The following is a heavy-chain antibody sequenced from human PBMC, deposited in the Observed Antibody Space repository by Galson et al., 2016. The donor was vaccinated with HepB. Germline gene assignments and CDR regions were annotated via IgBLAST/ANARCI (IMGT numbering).Heavy chain of an antibody. V-gene: IGHV3-7*01. Sequence: SLRLSCAASGFTLSSSWMSWVRQAPGGGLEWVANIKQDGIEKYYVDSVKGRFTISRDDAKNFVFLQMNSLRAEDTALYYCAKGGRILWDAMDVWGQGTTVTVSS. CDR1: GFTLSSSW. J-gene: IGHJ6*02. CDR2: IKQDGIEK. D-gene: IGHD2/OR15-2a*01. CDR3: AKGGRILWDAMDV.